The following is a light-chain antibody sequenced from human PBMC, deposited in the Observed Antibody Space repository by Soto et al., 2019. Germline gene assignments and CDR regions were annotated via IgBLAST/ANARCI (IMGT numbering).Light chain of an antibody. CDR2: DVS. CDR3: QQYENSVMYT. V-gene: IGKV3-20*01. CDR1: QSVRSSF. J-gene: IGKJ2*01. Sequence: EIVLTQSPGTLSLSPGERATPSCRASQSVRSSFFAWYQQKPGQAPRLLIYDVSVRATGIPDRFSGSGSGTDFTLTINRLEPEDFAVYYCQQYENSVMYTFGQGTKVDIK.